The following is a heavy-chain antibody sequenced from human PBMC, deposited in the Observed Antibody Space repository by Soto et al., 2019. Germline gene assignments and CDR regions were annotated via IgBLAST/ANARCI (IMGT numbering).Heavy chain of an antibody. D-gene: IGHD3-3*01. CDR1: GFTFSSYA. CDR3: AKGYSVSRFDKNYDFWSGYSYYFDY. J-gene: IGHJ4*02. Sequence: GESLKISCAASGFTFSSYAMSWVRQAPGKGLEWVSAISGSGGSTYYADSVKGRFTISRDNSKNTLYLQMNSLRAEDTAVYYCAKGYSVSRFDKNYDFWSGYSYYFDYWGQGTLVTVSS. CDR2: ISGSGGST. V-gene: IGHV3-23*01.